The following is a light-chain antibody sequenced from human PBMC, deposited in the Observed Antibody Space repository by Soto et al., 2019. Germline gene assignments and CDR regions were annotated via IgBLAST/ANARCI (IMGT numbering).Light chain of an antibody. V-gene: IGLV2-14*01. CDR2: ASS. CDR1: SSDVGGYNY. J-gene: IGLJ1*01. Sequence: QSALTQPASVSGSPGQSITISCTGTSSDVGGYNYVSWYQHHPGKAPRLMIYASSNRPSGVSHRFSGSRSGNTASLTISGLQAEDGADYYCSSYTSGTTLYVFGTGTKVTVL. CDR3: SSYTSGTTLYV.